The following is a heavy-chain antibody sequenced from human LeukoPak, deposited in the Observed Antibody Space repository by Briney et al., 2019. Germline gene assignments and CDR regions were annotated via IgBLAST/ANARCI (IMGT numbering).Heavy chain of an antibody. Sequence: GGSLRLSCAASGFTFSSYSINWVRQSPGKGREWVSSISSSSSYIYYADSVKGRFTISRDNAKNSLFLQMNSLRAEDTAVYYCARGFGNYGYYYYYYMDVWGKGTTVTVSS. CDR2: ISSSSSYI. D-gene: IGHD4-11*01. J-gene: IGHJ6*03. V-gene: IGHV3-21*01. CDR1: GFTFSSYS. CDR3: ARGFGNYGYYYYYYMDV.